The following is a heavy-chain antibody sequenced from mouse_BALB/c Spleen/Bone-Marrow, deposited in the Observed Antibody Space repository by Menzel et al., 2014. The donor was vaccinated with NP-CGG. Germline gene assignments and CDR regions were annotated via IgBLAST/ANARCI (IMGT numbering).Heavy chain of an antibody. V-gene: IGHV1-54*03. D-gene: IGHD3-3*01. Sequence: VQLQQSGAELVRPGTSVKVSCKASGYAFTNYLIEWVKQRPGQGLEGIGVINPGSGGTNYNEKFKGKATLTADKSSSTAYMQLSSLTSDDSAVYFCARRDDAMDYWGQGTSVTVSS. CDR1: GYAFTNYL. CDR2: INPGSGGT. J-gene: IGHJ4*01. CDR3: ARRDDAMDY.